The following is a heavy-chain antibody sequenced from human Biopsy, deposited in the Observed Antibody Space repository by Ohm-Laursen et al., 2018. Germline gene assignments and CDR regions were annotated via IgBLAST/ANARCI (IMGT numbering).Heavy chain of an antibody. V-gene: IGHV4-59*07. CDR3: ARMPHFDY. CDR2: ISYTGGL. J-gene: IGHJ4*02. Sequence: SDTLSLTCTVSGGSISGYHWSWIRKSPGKGLEWLASISYTGGLTSNPSLNGRATTCLDTSKNQFSLRLIYVSAADTAVYFCARMPHFDYWGQGILVTVSS. D-gene: IGHD2-2*01. CDR1: GGSISGYH.